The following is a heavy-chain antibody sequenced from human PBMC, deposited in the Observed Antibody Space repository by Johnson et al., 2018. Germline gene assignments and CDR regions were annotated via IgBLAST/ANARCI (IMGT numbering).Heavy chain of an antibody. D-gene: IGHD3-9*01. CDR3: AKGLRYFDRGAFDI. CDR2: INHSGST. V-gene: IGHV4-34*01. Sequence: QVQLQQWGAGLLKPSETLSLTCAVYGGSFSGYYWSWIRQPPGKGLEWIGEINHSGSTNYNPSLTSRVTISVDTSKNQFSLKLSSVTAADTAVYYCAKGLRYFDRGAFDIWGQGTMVTVSS. J-gene: IGHJ3*02. CDR1: GGSFSGYY.